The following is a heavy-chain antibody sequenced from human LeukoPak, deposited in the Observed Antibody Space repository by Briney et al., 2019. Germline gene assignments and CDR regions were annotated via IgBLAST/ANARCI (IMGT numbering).Heavy chain of an antibody. CDR3: ARGYGYSSDWYFDY. V-gene: IGHV3-30-3*01. CDR2: ISYDGSNK. CDR1: GFSFSNYA. D-gene: IGHD6-19*01. J-gene: IGHJ4*02. Sequence: GRSLRLSCAASGFSFSNYAMHWVRQAPGKGLEWVAVISYDGSNKYYADSVKGRFTISRDNSNNTLYLQMNSLRVEDTAVYYCARGYGYSSDWYFDYWGQGTLVTVSS.